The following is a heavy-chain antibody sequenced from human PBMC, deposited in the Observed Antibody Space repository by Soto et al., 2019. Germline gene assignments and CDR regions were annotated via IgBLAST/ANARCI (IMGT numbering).Heavy chain of an antibody. CDR3: ARGYYDILTGYFGYFDY. CDR1: GYTFTSYD. D-gene: IGHD3-9*01. CDR2: MNPNSGNT. Sequence: VASVKVSCTASGYTFTSYDINWVRQATGQGLEWMGWMNPNSGNTGYAQKFQGRVTMTRNTSISTAYMELSSLRSEDTAVYYCARGYYDILTGYFGYFDYWGQGTLVTVSS. V-gene: IGHV1-8*01. J-gene: IGHJ4*02.